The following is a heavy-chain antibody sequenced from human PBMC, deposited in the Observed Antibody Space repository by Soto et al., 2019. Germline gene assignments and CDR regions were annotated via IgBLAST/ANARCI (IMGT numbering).Heavy chain of an antibody. J-gene: IGHJ5*02. CDR1: GGTFSSYA. D-gene: IGHD3-16*01. Sequence: GASVKVSCKACGGTFSSYAISWVRQAPGQGLEWMGGINPIIGTANYAQKFQGRVTMTRDDSMSTAYMELSSLRSDDTAIYYCARMETFGSLNWFDPWGQGTLVTVSS. CDR3: ARMETFGSLNWFDP. CDR2: INPIIGTA. V-gene: IGHV1-69*05.